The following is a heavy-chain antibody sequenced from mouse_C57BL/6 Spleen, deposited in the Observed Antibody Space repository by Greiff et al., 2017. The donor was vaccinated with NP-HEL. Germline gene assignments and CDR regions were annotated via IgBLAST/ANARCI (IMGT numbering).Heavy chain of an antibody. CDR2: IYPGDGDT. J-gene: IGHJ2*01. CDR1: GYAFSSSW. Sequence: VQLQQSGPELVKPGASVKISCKASGYAFSSSWMNWVKQRPGKGLEWIGRIYPGDGDTNYNGKFKGKATLTADKSSSTAYMQLSSLTSEDSAVYFCAREGGWAFDYWGQGTTLTVSS. V-gene: IGHV1-82*01. D-gene: IGHD3-3*01. CDR3: AREGGWAFDY.